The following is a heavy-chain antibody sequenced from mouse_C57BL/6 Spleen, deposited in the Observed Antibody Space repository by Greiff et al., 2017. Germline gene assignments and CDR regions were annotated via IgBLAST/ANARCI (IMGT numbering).Heavy chain of an antibody. V-gene: IGHV5-4*01. CDR1: GFTFSSYA. D-gene: IGHD1-1*01. Sequence: EVKLVESGGGLVKPGGSLKLSCAASGFTFSSYAMSWVRQTPEQRLEWVATISDGGSYTYYPDNVKGRFTISRDNAKNNLYLQMSHLKSEDTAMYYCARDNGSSPWFAYWGQGTLVTVSA. CDR2: ISDGGSYT. CDR3: ARDNGSSPWFAY. J-gene: IGHJ3*01.